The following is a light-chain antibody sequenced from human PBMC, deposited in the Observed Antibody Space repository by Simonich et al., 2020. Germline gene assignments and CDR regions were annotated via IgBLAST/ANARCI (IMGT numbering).Light chain of an antibody. CDR3: SSYTSSSSVV. CDR1: SRDVGGYNY. J-gene: IGLJ2*01. V-gene: IGLV2-11*01. Sequence: QSALTQPRSVSGSPGQSVTISCTGTSRDVGGYNYVSWYQQHPGEAPKRMSYSVSKRPSGVPDRFAGSKSGNTASLTISGLQAEDEAYYYCSSYTSSSSVVFGGGTKLTVL. CDR2: SVS.